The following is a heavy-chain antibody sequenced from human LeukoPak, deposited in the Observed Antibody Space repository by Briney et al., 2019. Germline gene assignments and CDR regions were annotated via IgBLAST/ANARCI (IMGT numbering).Heavy chain of an antibody. CDR1: GGTFSSYA. D-gene: IGHD3-10*01. Sequence: SVKVSCKASGGTFSSYAISWVRQAPGQGLEWMGGIIPIFGTANYAQKFQGRVTITADESTSTAYMELSGLRSEDTAVYYCARDPRGAMNWFDPWGQGTLVTVSS. J-gene: IGHJ5*02. CDR3: ARDPRGAMNWFDP. V-gene: IGHV1-69*01. CDR2: IIPIFGTA.